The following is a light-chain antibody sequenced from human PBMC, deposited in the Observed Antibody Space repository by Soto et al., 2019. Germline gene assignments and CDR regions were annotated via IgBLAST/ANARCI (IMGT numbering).Light chain of an antibody. CDR3: QQRSSWPLT. J-gene: IGKJ4*01. CDR1: QSVSSY. CDR2: DVS. V-gene: IGKV3-11*01. Sequence: EIVLTQSPATLSLSPGERATLSCRASQSVSSYLAWYQQKPGQAPRLLIYDVSNRPTGSPARFSGSGSGTDFTLTISSLWPEDFAVYYCQQRSSWPLTFGGGTKVEIK.